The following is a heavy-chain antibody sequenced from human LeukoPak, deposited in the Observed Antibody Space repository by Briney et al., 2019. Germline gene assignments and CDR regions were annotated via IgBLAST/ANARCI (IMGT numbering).Heavy chain of an antibody. D-gene: IGHD2-15*01. CDR3: ARALGYCSGGSCTRGYNWFDP. Sequence: SETLSLTCTVSGDSICSNDYYWGWIRQPPGTGLEWIGSIYYGGSTYYNPSLKSRVIISVDTSMNQFSLKLSFVTTADTAVYYCARALGYCSGGSCTRGYNWFDPWGQGTLVTVPS. CDR1: GDSICSNDYY. CDR2: IYYGGST. J-gene: IGHJ5*02. V-gene: IGHV4-39*01.